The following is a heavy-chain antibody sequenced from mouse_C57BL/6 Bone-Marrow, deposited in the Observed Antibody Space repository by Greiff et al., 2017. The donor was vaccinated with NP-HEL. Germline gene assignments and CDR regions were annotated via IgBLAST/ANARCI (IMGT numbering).Heavy chain of an antibody. Sequence: EVQGVESGGGLVKPGGSLKLSCAASGFTFSSYAMSWVRQTPEKRLEWVATISDGGSYTYYPDNVKGRVTISRDNAKNNLYLQMSHLKSEDTAMYYCARDGYGSSAYWGQGTLVTVSA. D-gene: IGHD1-1*01. CDR3: ARDGYGSSAY. V-gene: IGHV5-4*01. J-gene: IGHJ3*01. CDR1: GFTFSSYA. CDR2: ISDGGSYT.